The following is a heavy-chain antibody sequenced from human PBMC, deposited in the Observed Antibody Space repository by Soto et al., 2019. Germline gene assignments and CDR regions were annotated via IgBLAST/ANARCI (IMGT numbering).Heavy chain of an antibody. V-gene: IGHV4-31*03. CDR3: ARERAAGGNGYYFDY. CDR1: GGSISSGGYY. CDR2: IYYSEST. Sequence: SETLSLTCTVSGGSISSGGYYWSWIRQHPGKGLEWIGYIYYSESTYYNPSLKSRVTISVDTSKNQFSLKLSSVTAADTAVYYCARERAAGGNGYYFDYWCQGTRVTVSS. D-gene: IGHD6-13*01. J-gene: IGHJ4*02.